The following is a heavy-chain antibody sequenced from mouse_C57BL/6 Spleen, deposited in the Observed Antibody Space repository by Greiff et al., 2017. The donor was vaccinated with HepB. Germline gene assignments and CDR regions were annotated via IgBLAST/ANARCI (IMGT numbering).Heavy chain of an antibody. CDR3: ARDEGSDY. J-gene: IGHJ2*01. Sequence: VQLQQPGAELVKPGASVKLSCKASGYTFTSYWMQWVKQRPGQGLEWIGEIDPSDSYTNYNQKFKGKATLTVDTSSSTAYMQLSSLTSEDSAVYYCARDEGSDYWGQGTTLTVSS. CDR2: IDPSDSYT. V-gene: IGHV1-50*01. CDR1: GYTFTSYW.